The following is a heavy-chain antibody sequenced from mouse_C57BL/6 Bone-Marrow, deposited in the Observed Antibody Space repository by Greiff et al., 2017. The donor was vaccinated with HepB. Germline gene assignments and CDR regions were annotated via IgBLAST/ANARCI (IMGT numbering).Heavy chain of an antibody. J-gene: IGHJ3*01. CDR2: IRNKANNHAT. Sequence: EVKLVESGGGLVQPGGSMKLSCAASGFTFSDAWMDWVRQSPEKGLEWVAEIRNKANNHATYYAESVKGRFTISRDDSKSSVYLQMNSLRAEVTGIYYCTRHYGSSLWFAYWGQGTLVTVSA. D-gene: IGHD1-1*01. CDR1: GFTFSDAW. V-gene: IGHV6-6*01. CDR3: TRHYGSSLWFAY.